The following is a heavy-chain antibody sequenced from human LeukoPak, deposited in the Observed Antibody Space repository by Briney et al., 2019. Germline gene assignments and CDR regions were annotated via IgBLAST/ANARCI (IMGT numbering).Heavy chain of an antibody. CDR2: IYHSGST. D-gene: IGHD1-26*01. V-gene: IGHV4-38-2*02. CDR1: GYSISSGYY. CDR3: ARGSLGAYFDY. Sequence: PSETLSLTCTVSGYSISSGYYWGWIRPPPGKGLEWIGNIYHSGSTYYNPSLKSRVTISVDTSKNQFSLKLSSVTAADTAVYNCARGSLGAYFDYWGQGTLVTVSS. J-gene: IGHJ4*02.